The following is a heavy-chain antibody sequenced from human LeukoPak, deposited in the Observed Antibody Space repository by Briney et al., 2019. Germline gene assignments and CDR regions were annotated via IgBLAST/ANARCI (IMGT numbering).Heavy chain of an antibody. V-gene: IGHV4-39*01. CDR2: IYYSGST. Sequence: SETLSLTCTVSGGSISSSSYYWGWIRQPPGKGLEWIGSIYYSGSTYYNPSLKSRVTISVDTSKNQFSLKLSSVTAADTAVYYCVRIVVPAALNWFDPWGQGTLVTVSS. CDR3: VRIVVPAALNWFDP. J-gene: IGHJ5*02. D-gene: IGHD2-2*01. CDR1: GGSISSSSYY.